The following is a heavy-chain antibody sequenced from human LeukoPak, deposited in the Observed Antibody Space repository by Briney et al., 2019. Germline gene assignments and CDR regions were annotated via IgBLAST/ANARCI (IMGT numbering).Heavy chain of an antibody. J-gene: IGHJ3*02. CDR2: IYPGDSDT. CDR3: ARGRSITMIVVAFFDI. V-gene: IGHV5-51*01. CDR1: GYSFTSYW. D-gene: IGHD3-22*01. Sequence: GESLKISCKGSGYSFTSYWIGWVRRMPGKGLEWMGIIYPGDSDTRYSPSFQGQVTISADKSISTAYLQWSSLRASDTAMYYCARGRSITMIVVAFFDIWGQGTMVTVSS.